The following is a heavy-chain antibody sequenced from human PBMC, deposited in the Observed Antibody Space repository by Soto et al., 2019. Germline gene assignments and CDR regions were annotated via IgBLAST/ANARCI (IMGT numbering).Heavy chain of an antibody. V-gene: IGHV3-30*18. Sequence: GSLRLSCAASGFTFSNFDMHWVRQAPGKGLEWVAVISYDGTNKYYADSVKGRFTISRDNSKNTLYLQMNSLRAEDTAVFYCAKDRGFGDLSIDHWGQGTLVTVPS. CDR1: GFTFSNFD. J-gene: IGHJ4*02. CDR2: ISYDGTNK. CDR3: AKDRGFGDLSIDH. D-gene: IGHD3-10*01.